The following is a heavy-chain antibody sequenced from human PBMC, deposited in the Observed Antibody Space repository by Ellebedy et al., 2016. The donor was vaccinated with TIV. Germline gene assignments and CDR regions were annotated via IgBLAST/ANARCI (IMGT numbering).Heavy chain of an antibody. D-gene: IGHD5-12*01. CDR2: MNPNSGNT. CDR3: ARDDIVATIDY. J-gene: IGHJ4*02. Sequence: ASVTVSCXASGYTFTSYDINWVRQATGQGLEWMGWMNPNSGNTGYAQKFQGRVTMTRNTSISTVYMELSSLRSEDTAVYYCARDDIVATIDYWGQGTLVTVSS. CDR1: GYTFTSYD. V-gene: IGHV1-8*01.